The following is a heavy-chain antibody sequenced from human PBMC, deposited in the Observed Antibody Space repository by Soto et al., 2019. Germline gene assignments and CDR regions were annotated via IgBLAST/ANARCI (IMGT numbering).Heavy chain of an antibody. V-gene: IGHV1-2*04. Sequence: QVQLVQSGAEVKKPGASVKVSCKASGYTFTGYYMHWVRQAPGQGLEWMGWINPNCGGTNYAQKFQGWVTMTRDTSISTAYKELSRLRSDDTAVYYCARTYYYGSAGDAFDIWGQGTMVTVSS. CDR3: ARTYYYGSAGDAFDI. J-gene: IGHJ3*02. CDR1: GYTFTGYY. CDR2: INPNCGGT. D-gene: IGHD3-10*01.